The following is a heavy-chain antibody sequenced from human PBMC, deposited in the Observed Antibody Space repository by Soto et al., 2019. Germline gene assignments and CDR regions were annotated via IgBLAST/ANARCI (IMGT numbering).Heavy chain of an antibody. CDR2: IYYSGST. V-gene: IGHV4-59*12. J-gene: IGHJ4*02. Sequence: PSETLSLTCTVSGGSISSYYWSWIRQPPGKGLEWIGYIYYSGSTNYNPSLKSRVTISVDTSKNQFSLKLNSVTAADTAVYYCAGVKGSYFDYWGQGTLVTVSS. CDR3: AGVKGSYFDY. CDR1: GGSISSYY. D-gene: IGHD2-8*01.